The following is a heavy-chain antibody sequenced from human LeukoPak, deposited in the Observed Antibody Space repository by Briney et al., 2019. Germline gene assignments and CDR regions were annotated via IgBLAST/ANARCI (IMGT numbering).Heavy chain of an antibody. CDR1: GYTFTSYD. V-gene: IGHV1-8*03. CDR3: ARGLKGDFWSGYYRRGNWFDP. CDR2: MNPNSGNT. J-gene: IGHJ5*02. Sequence: ASVKVSCKASGYTFTSYDINWVRQATGQGLEWMGWMNPNSGNTGYAQKFQGRVTITRNTSISTAYMELSSLRSEDTAVYYCARGLKGDFWSGYYRRGNWFDPWGQGTLVTVSS. D-gene: IGHD3-3*01.